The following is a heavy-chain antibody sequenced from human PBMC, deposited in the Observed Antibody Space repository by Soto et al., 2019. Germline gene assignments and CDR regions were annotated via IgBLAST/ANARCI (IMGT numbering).Heavy chain of an antibody. D-gene: IGHD2-2*01. CDR3: AKDPVPAATQGYYGMDV. CDR1: GFTFSSYG. J-gene: IGHJ6*02. Sequence: QVQLVETGGGVVQPGRSLRLSCAASGFTFSSYGMHWVRQAPGKGLEWVAVISYDGSNKYYADSVKGRFTISRDNSKNTLYLPMNSLRAEDTAVYYCAKDPVPAATQGYYGMDVWGQGTTVTVSS. V-gene: IGHV3-30*18. CDR2: ISYDGSNK.